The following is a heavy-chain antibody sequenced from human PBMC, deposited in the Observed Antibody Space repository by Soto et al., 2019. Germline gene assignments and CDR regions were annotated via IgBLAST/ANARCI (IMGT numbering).Heavy chain of an antibody. V-gene: IGHV3-72*01. CDR1: GFTFSDHY. D-gene: IGHD2-15*01. Sequence: EVQLVQSGGGLVQPGGSLRLSCAASGFTFSDHYVDWVRQAPGKGLEWVGRGRNKANSYTTEYAASVKGRFTVSRDDSKNLLYLQLNSLKTEDTAVYYCTRGGTSQNSYYWHMDVWGQGTTVTVSS. CDR2: GRNKANSYTT. CDR3: TRGGTSQNSYYWHMDV. J-gene: IGHJ6*03.